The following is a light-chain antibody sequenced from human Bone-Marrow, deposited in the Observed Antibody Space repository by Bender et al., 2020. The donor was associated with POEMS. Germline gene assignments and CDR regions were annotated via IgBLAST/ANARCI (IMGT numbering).Light chain of an antibody. CDR3: QAWDRTSV. CDR2: QYT. Sequence: SYEVTQPPSVSVSPGQTAFITCSGDRLGNKYVSWYQQKPGHSPVLVIYQYTRRPSGIPERFSGSSSENTATLTISGTQAMDEADYYCQAWDRTSVFGGGTRLTVL. V-gene: IGLV3-1*01. CDR1: RLGNKY. J-gene: IGLJ2*01.